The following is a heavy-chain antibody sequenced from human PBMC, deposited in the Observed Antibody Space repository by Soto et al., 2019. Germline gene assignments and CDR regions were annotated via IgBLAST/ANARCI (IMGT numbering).Heavy chain of an antibody. J-gene: IGHJ6*02. V-gene: IGHV1-18*01. CDR2: ISGNNGNT. Sequence: QVQLVQSAAEVKKPGASVKVSCTASGHTLSRHGISWIRQAPGQGLEWLGWISGNNGNTNYAPKXRXXXTXXDDPSTSTVFLEVKSLRSDDTATYYCARTNWNMDYGFGMDVWGQGTTVIVS. D-gene: IGHD1-1*01. CDR3: ARTNWNMDYGFGMDV. CDR1: GHTLSRHG.